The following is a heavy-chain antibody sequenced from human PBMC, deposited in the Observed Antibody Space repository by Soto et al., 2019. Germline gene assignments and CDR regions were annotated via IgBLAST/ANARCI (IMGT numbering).Heavy chain of an antibody. CDR2: IKRKIDGEKT. V-gene: IGHV3-15*07. Sequence: EVQLVESGGGLVKPGGSLRLSCAASGFSFSNAWMNWVRQAPGKGLEWVGRIKRKIDGEKTDYAAPVKGRFTISRGDSKNTLSLQMNSLKADDTAVYYCTTGSVEGVWGQGTTVTVSS. CDR1: GFSFSNAW. CDR3: TTGSVEGV. J-gene: IGHJ6*02.